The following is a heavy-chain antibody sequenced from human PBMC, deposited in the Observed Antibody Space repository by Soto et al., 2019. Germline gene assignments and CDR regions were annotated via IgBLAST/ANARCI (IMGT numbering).Heavy chain of an antibody. CDR3: AKNSGWFNT. V-gene: IGHV3-23*01. Sequence: PGGSLRLSCAASGFPFSSTDMTWVRQAPGKGLEWVSTIDGSGGTTYYVDSVKGRFTISRDNSINQVFLQMNSLRADDTALYFCAKNSGWFNTWGQGALVTVSS. D-gene: IGHD3-10*01. CDR1: GFPFSSTD. J-gene: IGHJ5*02. CDR2: IDGSGGTT.